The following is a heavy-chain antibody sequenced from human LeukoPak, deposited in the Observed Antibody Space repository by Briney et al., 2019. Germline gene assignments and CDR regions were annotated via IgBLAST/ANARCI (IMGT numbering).Heavy chain of an antibody. CDR1: GFTVSSNY. V-gene: IGHV3-53*01. D-gene: IGHD3-10*01. CDR3: ARDGAYGSGSYYLRYYYYMDV. Sequence: GGSLRPSCAASGFTVSSNYMSWVRQAPGKGLEWVSVIYSGGSTYYADSVKGRFTISRDNSKNTLYLQMNSLRAEDTAVYYCARDGAYGSGSYYLRYYYYMDVWGKGTTVTVSS. J-gene: IGHJ6*03. CDR2: IYSGGST.